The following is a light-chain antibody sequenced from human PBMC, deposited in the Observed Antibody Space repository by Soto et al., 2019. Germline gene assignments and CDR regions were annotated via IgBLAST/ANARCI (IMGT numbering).Light chain of an antibody. CDR1: QSVSGN. J-gene: IGKJ2*01. CDR3: QQYHDRPGT. Sequence: ETVVTQSPATLSVSPGERVTLSCRASQSVSGNLAWYQQKPGQAPSLLIYDASTRATGIPARFSASGSGTEFTLTISSLQSEDFALYYCQQYHDRPGTFGQGTKLELK. CDR2: DAS. V-gene: IGKV3-15*01.